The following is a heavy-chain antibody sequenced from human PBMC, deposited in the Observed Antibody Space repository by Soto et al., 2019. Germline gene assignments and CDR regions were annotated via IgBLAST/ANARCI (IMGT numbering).Heavy chain of an antibody. CDR3: ARGGYSSSYRFEQ. D-gene: IGHD2-21*01. Sequence: QVQLVQSGAEVKKTGSSVKVSCKASGGTFGSYTLNWVRQAPGQGHEWLGGIMPFIDTSTYAQMLQGRVTIPAHKTASTVYMELSSLKSDDTAVYYCARGGYSSSYRFEQWGRGTLVTVYS. J-gene: IGHJ4*02. CDR2: IMPFIDTS. CDR1: GGTFGSYT. V-gene: IGHV1-69*06.